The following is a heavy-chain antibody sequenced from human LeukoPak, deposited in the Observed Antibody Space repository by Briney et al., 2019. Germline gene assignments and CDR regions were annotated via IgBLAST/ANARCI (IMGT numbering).Heavy chain of an antibody. V-gene: IGHV4-39*07. J-gene: IGHJ3*02. CDR3: ARDGDLGSTAFDI. CDR1: GGSISSSSYY. D-gene: IGHD7-27*01. Sequence: PSETLSLTCTVSGGSISSSSYYWGWIRQPPGKGLEWIGSIYYSGSTYYNPSLKSRVTISVDTSKNQFSLKLSSVTAADTAVYYCARDGDLGSTAFDIWGQGTMVTVSS. CDR2: IYYSGST.